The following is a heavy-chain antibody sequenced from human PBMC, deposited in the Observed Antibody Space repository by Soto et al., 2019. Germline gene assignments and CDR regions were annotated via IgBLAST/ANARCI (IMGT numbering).Heavy chain of an antibody. V-gene: IGHV2-5*02. Sequence: ASGPTLVNPTQTLTLTCTFSGFSLSTSGVGVGWIRQPPGKAPEWLALIYWDDSKRFSPSLKSRLTITKDTSKNQVVLTMTNMDPVDTGTYYCAHRLLDYDGSWRKGLDYWGQGTLVTVSS. CDR2: IYWDDSK. CDR1: GFSLSTSGVG. J-gene: IGHJ4*02. CDR3: AHRLLDYDGSWRKGLDY. D-gene: IGHD3-10*01.